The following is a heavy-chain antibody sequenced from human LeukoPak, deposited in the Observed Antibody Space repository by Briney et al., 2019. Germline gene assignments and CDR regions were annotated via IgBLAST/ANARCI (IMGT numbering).Heavy chain of an antibody. J-gene: IGHJ3*02. CDR2: ISSSSSYI. Sequence: GGSLRLSCAASGFTFSSYSMNWVRQAPGKGLEWVSSISSSSSYIYYADSVKGRFTISRDNAKNSLYLQMNSLRAEDTAVYYCARVSLVIDAFDIWGQGTVVTVSS. V-gene: IGHV3-21*01. CDR3: ARVSLVIDAFDI. CDR1: GFTFSSYS. D-gene: IGHD3-9*01.